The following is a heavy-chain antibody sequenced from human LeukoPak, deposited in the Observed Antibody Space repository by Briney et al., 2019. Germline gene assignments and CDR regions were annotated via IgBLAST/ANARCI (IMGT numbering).Heavy chain of an antibody. CDR1: GFTFSSSA. CDR3: AKGRSSGYPFDY. CDR2: ISNNGGYT. D-gene: IGHD3-22*01. Sequence: GGSLRLSCAASGFTFSSSAMSWVRQAPGKGLEWVSAISNNGGYTYYADSVQGRFTISRDNSKSTLCLQMNSLRAEDTAVYYCAKGRSSGYPFDYWGQGTLVTVSS. J-gene: IGHJ4*02. V-gene: IGHV3-23*01.